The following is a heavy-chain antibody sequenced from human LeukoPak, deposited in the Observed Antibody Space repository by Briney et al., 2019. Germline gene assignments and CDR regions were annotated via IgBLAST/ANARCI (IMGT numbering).Heavy chain of an antibody. D-gene: IGHD3-22*01. Sequence: SETLSLTCTVSGGSISSSSYYWGWIRQPPGKGLEWIGSIYYSGSTYYNPSLKSRVTISVDTSKNQFSLKPSSVTAADTAVYYCGSGYAYYFDYWGQGTLVTVSS. V-gene: IGHV4-39*01. J-gene: IGHJ4*02. CDR3: GSGYAYYFDY. CDR1: GGSISSSSYY. CDR2: IYYSGST.